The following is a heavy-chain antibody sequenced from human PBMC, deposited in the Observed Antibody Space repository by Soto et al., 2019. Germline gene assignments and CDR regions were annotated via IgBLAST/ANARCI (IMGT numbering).Heavy chain of an antibody. D-gene: IGHD4-4*01. CDR1: GYTFTSYY. V-gene: IGHV1-46*01. J-gene: IGHJ6*02. CDR2: INPSGGST. CDR3: ARGTVTTSYYYYYGMDV. Sequence: EASVKVSCKASGYTFTSYYMHWVRQAPGQGLEWMGIINPSGGSTSYAQKFQGRVTMTRDTSTSTVYMELSSLRSEDTAVYYCARGTVTTSYYYYYGMDVWGQGTTVTVSS.